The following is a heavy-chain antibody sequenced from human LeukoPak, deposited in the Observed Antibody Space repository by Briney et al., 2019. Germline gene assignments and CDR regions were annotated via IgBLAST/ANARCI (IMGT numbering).Heavy chain of an antibody. D-gene: IGHD5-24*01. CDR3: ARVYGYSYDY. V-gene: IGHV3-64*01. CDR1: GFTLCSYA. Sequence: GGPLRLFCGAPGFTLCSYAFLCPRDAGGEGLQYVSAINGQGDNTYYANSVKGRFTISRENSKNTLYLQMGTLRPEDMAMYYCARVYGYSYDYWGQGTLVTVSS. CDR2: INGQGDNT. J-gene: IGHJ4*02.